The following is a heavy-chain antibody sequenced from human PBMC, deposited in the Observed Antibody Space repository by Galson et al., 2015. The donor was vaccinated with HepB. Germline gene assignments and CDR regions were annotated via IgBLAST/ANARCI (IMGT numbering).Heavy chain of an antibody. Sequence: SLRLSCAVSGSTVSTTYLSWVRQAPGKGLEWVSVIYTDDRIYYADSVRGRFTISRDNSRNTLYLQMDSLRAEDTAVYYCAKTYGGNTFAFDYWGQGTLVTVSS. CDR3: AKTYGGNTFAFDY. V-gene: IGHV3-53*01. CDR2: IYTDDRI. D-gene: IGHD4-23*01. CDR1: GSTVSTTY. J-gene: IGHJ4*02.